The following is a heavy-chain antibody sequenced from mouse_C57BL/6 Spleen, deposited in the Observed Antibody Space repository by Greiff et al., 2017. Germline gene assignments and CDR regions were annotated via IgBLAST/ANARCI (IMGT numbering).Heavy chain of an antibody. Sequence: VKLQQPGAELVKPGASVKMSCKASGYTFTSYWITWVKQRPGQGLEWIGDIYPGSGSTNYNEKFKSKATLTVDTSSSTAYMQLSSLTSEDSAVYYCARSGFITTVVAPAYWGQGTLVTVSA. D-gene: IGHD1-1*01. CDR1: GYTFTSYW. J-gene: IGHJ3*01. CDR3: ARSGFITTVVAPAY. CDR2: IYPGSGST. V-gene: IGHV1-55*01.